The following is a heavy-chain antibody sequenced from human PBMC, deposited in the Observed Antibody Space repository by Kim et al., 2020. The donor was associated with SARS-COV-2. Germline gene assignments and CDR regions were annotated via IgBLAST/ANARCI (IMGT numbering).Heavy chain of an antibody. CDR3: ARDRRGFDP. CDR2: WYN. J-gene: IGHJ5*02. V-gene: IGHV6-1*01. Sequence: WYNDYAVSVKSRITINPDTSKNQFSLQLSSVTPEDTAMYYCARDRRGFDPWGQGTLVTVSS.